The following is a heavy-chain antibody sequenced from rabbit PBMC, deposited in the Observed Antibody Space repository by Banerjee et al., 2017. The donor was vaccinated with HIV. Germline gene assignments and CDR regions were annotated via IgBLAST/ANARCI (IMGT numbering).Heavy chain of an antibody. CDR3: ARDYNFSL. V-gene: IGHV1S45*01. Sequence: QEQLVESGGGLVQPEGSLTLTCKASGFSFSSGYDMCWVRQAPGKGLEWIGCIDAGSGTTYYANWAKGRFTISKTSSTTVDLKMTSLTAADTATYFCARDYNFSLWGPGTLVTVS. CDR1: GFSFSSGYD. D-gene: IGHD4-1*01. CDR2: IDAGSGTT. J-gene: IGHJ4*01.